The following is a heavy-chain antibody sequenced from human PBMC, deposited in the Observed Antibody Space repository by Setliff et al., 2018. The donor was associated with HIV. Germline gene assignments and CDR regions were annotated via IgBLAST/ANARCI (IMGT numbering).Heavy chain of an antibody. CDR3: ARGEGSNPNWFDP. CDR2: IYYSGST. V-gene: IGHV4-61*01. J-gene: IGHJ5*02. D-gene: IGHD4-4*01. CDR1: RSYISGSYY. Sequence: PSETLSLTCAVSRSYISGSYYWSWIRQPPGKGLEWIGYIYYSGSTNYNPSLKSRVTISVDTSKNQFSLKLSSVTAADTAVYYCARGEGSNPNWFDPWGQGPLVTVSS.